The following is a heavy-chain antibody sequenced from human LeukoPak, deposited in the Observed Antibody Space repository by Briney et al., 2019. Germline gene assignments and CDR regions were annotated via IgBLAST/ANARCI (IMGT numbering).Heavy chain of an antibody. CDR1: GYTFTSYA. D-gene: IGHD2-2*03. V-gene: IGHV1-3*01. CDR3: ATGYCSSTNCRIDY. CDR2: INAGNGNT. Sequence: PGASVKVSCKASGYTFTSYAMHWVRQAPGQRLEWMGWINAGNGNTKYSQKFQGRVTITTDTSTSTAYMELRSLRSDDTAVYYCATGYCSSTNCRIDYWGQGTLVSVSS. J-gene: IGHJ4*02.